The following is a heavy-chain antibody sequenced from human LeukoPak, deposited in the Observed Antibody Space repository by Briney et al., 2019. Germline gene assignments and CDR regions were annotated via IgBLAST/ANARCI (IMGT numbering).Heavy chain of an antibody. J-gene: IGHJ5*02. Sequence: ASVKVSCKASGYTFTGYFMHWVRQAPGQGLEWMGWINPNSGGTNYAQKFQGRVTMTGDTSISTAYMDLSSLRSDDTAVYYCARDMGRKLDYYGSGSYYNWFDPWGQGTLVTVSS. CDR3: ARDMGRKLDYYGSGSYYNWFDP. CDR2: INPNSGGT. CDR1: GYTFTGYF. V-gene: IGHV1-2*02. D-gene: IGHD3-10*01.